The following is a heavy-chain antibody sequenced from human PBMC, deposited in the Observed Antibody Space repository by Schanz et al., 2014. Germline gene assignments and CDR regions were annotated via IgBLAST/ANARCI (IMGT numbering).Heavy chain of an antibody. D-gene: IGHD3-16*01. CDR1: GFTFRGHA. V-gene: IGHV3-30*04. CDR3: TRDRGALINHNDALDL. Sequence: QVQLVESGGTLVKPGGSLRLSCAASGFTFRGHAMHWVRQAPGQGLEKVAVTSTDGTKTYYAASVRGRFTISRDNSKNTVYLQMNSLRSEDTAVYYCTRDRGALINHNDALDLWGQGTMVSVSS. J-gene: IGHJ3*01. CDR2: TSTDGTKT.